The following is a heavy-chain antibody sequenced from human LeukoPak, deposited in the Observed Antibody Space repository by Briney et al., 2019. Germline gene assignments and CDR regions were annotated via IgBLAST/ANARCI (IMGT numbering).Heavy chain of an antibody. CDR3: ARVLSSSSYYYYYYMDV. J-gene: IGHJ6*03. V-gene: IGHV4-59*01. Sequence: SETLSLTCTVSGGSISYYYWSWIRQPPGKGLEWIGYIHYTGSTNYNPSLESRVTISVDTSKNQFSLKLSSVTAADTAVYYCARVLSSSSYYYYYYMDVWGKGTTVTVSS. CDR2: IHYTGST. D-gene: IGHD6-6*01. CDR1: GGSISYYY.